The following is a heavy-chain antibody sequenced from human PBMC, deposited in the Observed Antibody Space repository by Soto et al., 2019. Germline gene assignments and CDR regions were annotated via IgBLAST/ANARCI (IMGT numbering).Heavy chain of an antibody. V-gene: IGHV3-21*01. CDR2: ISSSSSYI. CDR1: GFTFSSYS. CDR3: ARVEYSSSSIDY. J-gene: IGHJ4*02. D-gene: IGHD6-6*01. Sequence: GGSLRLSCAASGFTFSSYSMNWVRQAPGKGLEWVSPISSSSSYIYYADSVKGRFTISRDNAKNSLYLQMNSLRAEDTAVYYCARVEYSSSSIDYWGQGTLVTVSS.